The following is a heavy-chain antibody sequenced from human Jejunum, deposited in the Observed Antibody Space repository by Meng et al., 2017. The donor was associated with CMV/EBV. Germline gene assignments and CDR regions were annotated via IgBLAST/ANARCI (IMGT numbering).Heavy chain of an antibody. V-gene: IGHV3-23*03. CDR3: AKMMYCGSSACNKGVDY. J-gene: IGHJ4*02. CDR2: IYSGGSIT. CDR1: FTFSSYA. Sequence: FTFSSYAMSWVRQAPGTGLEWVSIIYSGGSITYYADSVKGRFTVSRDNSKNTVWLQMNSLRAEDTALYYCAKMMYCGSSACNKGVDYWGQGTLVTVSS. D-gene: IGHD2-2*02.